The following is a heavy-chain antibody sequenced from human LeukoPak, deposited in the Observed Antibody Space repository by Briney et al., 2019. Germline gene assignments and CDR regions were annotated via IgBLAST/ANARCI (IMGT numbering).Heavy chain of an antibody. CDR3: AKHSSGWYYFDY. Sequence: PGGSLRLPCAASGFTFSSYAMSWVRQAPGKGLEWVSGISGSGGTTSYADSVKGRFSISRDNSKNTLYLQMNSLRAEDAAVYFCAKHSSGWYYFDYWGQGTLVTVSS. CDR2: ISGSGGTT. V-gene: IGHV3-23*01. J-gene: IGHJ4*02. D-gene: IGHD6-19*01. CDR1: GFTFSSYA.